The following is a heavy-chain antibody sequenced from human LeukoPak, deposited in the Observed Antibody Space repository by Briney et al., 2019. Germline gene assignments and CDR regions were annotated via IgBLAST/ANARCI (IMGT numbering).Heavy chain of an antibody. V-gene: IGHV3-23*01. CDR2: INSGDWA. CDR1: GLTFSNYA. Sequence: GGSLRLSCAVSGLTFSNYAMMWLRQAPGQGLEWVPAINSGDWALYADSVKGRFTISRDDSKNTLYLQMSSLRAEDTAVYYCAKDPNGDYIGAFDFLGRGTMVTVSS. D-gene: IGHD4-17*01. CDR3: AKDPNGDYIGAFDF. J-gene: IGHJ3*01.